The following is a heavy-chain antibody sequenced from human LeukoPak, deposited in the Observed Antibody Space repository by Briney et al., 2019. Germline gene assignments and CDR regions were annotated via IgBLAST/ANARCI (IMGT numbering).Heavy chain of an antibody. CDR1: GYTFPSYG. V-gene: IGHV1-18*01. CDR3: TRDQGLGYYYDSSGYYPYYFDY. D-gene: IGHD3-22*01. J-gene: IGHJ4*02. Sequence: ASVNVSCKASGYTFPSYGISWVRQAPGQGLEWMGWISADNGNTNYAQKLQGRVTMTTDTSTSTAYMELRSLRSDDTAVYYCTRDQGLGYYYDSSGYYPYYFDYWGQGTLVTVSS. CDR2: ISADNGNT.